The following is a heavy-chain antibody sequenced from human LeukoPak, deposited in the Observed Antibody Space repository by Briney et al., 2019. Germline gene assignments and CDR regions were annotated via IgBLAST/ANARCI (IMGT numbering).Heavy chain of an antibody. CDR3: ARDYSSGWSFPGRY. CDR1: GFTFSSYG. V-gene: IGHV3-30*19. Sequence: GGSLRLSCAASGFTFSSYGMHWVRQAPGKGLEWVAVISYDESNKYYADSVKGRFTISRGNSKNTLYLQMNSLRAEDTAVYYCARDYSSGWSFPGRYWGQGTLVTVSS. J-gene: IGHJ4*02. D-gene: IGHD6-19*01. CDR2: ISYDESNK.